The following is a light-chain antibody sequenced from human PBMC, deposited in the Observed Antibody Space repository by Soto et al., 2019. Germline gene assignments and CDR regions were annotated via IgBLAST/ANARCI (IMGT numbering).Light chain of an antibody. CDR3: CSYAGSSTSVI. CDR1: ISDVGRYNL. V-gene: IGLV2-23*01. Sequence: QSALTQPASVSGSPGQSITISCTGTISDVGRYNLVSWYQQHPGKAPKLIIYEGNKRPSGVSNRFSGSKSGNTASLTISGLQAEDEADYYCCSYAGSSTSVIFGGGTKLTVL. CDR2: EGN. J-gene: IGLJ2*01.